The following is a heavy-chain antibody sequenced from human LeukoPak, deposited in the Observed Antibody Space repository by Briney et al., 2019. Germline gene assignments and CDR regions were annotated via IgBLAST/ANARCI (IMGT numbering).Heavy chain of an antibody. D-gene: IGHD3-22*01. Sequence: GGSLRLSCAASGFTFSNYSMNWVRQAPGKGLEWISYISSSSSTVYTDSVKGRFTISRDNAKNSLYLQMNSLRVEDTAVYYCARGHSSAYVEYWGQGTLVTVSS. CDR1: GFTFSNYS. CDR3: ARGHSSAYVEY. CDR2: ISSSSSTV. V-gene: IGHV3-48*01. J-gene: IGHJ4*02.